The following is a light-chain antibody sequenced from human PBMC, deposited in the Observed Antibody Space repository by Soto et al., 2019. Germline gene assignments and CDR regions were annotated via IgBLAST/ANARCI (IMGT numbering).Light chain of an antibody. CDR1: QSVSTSY. Sequence: EIGLTQSQGTLSLSPGERATLSCRASQSVSTSYLAWYQQKPGQAPRLLIYGASSRATGIPDRFSGSGSGADFTLTISRLEPEDFAVYYCQQYGSVPLTFGGGTKVEIK. CDR2: GAS. V-gene: IGKV3-20*01. CDR3: QQYGSVPLT. J-gene: IGKJ4*01.